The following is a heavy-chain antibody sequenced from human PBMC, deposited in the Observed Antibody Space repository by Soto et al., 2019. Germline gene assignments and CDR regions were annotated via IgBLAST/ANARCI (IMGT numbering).Heavy chain of an antibody. J-gene: IGHJ5*01. Sequence: QVQLQQSGPGLVKPSQTLSLTCDISGDSVSSGSASWNWIRQTPSRGLEWLGRTYYRSKWFYDSSVSVNSRMSLTPDTSKTQLSLQLSSVSPEDTAVYYCTSNVGSSWLDSWGQGTLVTVSS. CDR1: GDSVSSGSAS. CDR2: TYYRSKWFY. CDR3: TSNVGSSWLDS. V-gene: IGHV6-1*01.